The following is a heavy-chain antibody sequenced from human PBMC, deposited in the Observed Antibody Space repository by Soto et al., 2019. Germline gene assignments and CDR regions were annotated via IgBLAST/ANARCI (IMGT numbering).Heavy chain of an antibody. CDR2: INHSGST. D-gene: IGHD6-6*01. CDR3: ARGARQLVRDNWFDP. Sequence: SETLSLTCAVYGGSFSGYYWSWIRQPPGKGLEWIGEINHSGSTNYNPSLKSRVTISVDTSKNQFSLKLSSVTAADTAVYYCARGARQLVRDNWFDPWGQGTLVTVSS. V-gene: IGHV4-34*01. J-gene: IGHJ5*02. CDR1: GGSFSGYY.